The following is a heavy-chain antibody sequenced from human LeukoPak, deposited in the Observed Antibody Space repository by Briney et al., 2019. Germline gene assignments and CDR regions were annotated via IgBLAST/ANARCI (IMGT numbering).Heavy chain of an antibody. J-gene: IGHJ4*02. CDR3: AREAGATVQLERVDY. Sequence: SETLSLTCAVSGYSISSGYYWGWIRQPPGKGLEWIGSIYHSGSTYYNPSLKSRVTTSIDTSKNQFSLKLSSVTAADTAVYYCAREAGATVQLERVDYWGQGTLVTVSS. V-gene: IGHV4-38-2*02. D-gene: IGHD1-1*01. CDR2: IYHSGST. CDR1: GYSISSGYY.